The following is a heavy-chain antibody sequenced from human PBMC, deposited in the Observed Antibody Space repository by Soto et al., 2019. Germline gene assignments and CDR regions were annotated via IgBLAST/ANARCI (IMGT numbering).Heavy chain of an antibody. Sequence: ASVKVSCKASGYTFTSHAMHWVRQAPGQRLEWMGWINAGNGNTKYSQKFQGRVTITRDTSASTAYMELSSLRSEDTAVYYCAREVGATYYYYYGLDVPGQGPTVTVSS. J-gene: IGHJ6*01. CDR2: INAGNGNT. CDR3: AREVGATYYYYYGLDV. CDR1: GYTFTSHA. V-gene: IGHV1-3*01. D-gene: IGHD1-26*01.